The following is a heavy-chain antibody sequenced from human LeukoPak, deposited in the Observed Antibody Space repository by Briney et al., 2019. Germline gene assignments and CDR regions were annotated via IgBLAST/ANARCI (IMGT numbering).Heavy chain of an antibody. CDR1: GGTFSSYA. J-gene: IGHJ4*02. V-gene: IGHV1-69*06. D-gene: IGHD6-19*01. CDR3: ARDPPGGSGWYFDY. CDR2: IIPIFGTA. Sequence: ASVKVSCKASGGTFSSYAISWVRQAPGQGLEWMGGIIPIFGTANYAQKFQGRVTITANKSTSTAYMELSSLRSEDTAVYYCARDPPGGSGWYFDYWGQGTLVTVSS.